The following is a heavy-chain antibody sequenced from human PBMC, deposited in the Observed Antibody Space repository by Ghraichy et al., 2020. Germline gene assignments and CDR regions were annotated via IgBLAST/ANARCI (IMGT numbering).Heavy chain of an antibody. D-gene: IGHD3-22*01. Sequence: GGSLRLSCAASGFTFSSYGMHWVRQAPGKGLEWVAFIRYDGSNKYYADSVKGRFTISRDNSKNTLYLQMNSLRAEDTAVYYCANRYYYYDSSGLFDYWGQGTLVTVSS. J-gene: IGHJ4*02. V-gene: IGHV3-30*02. CDR1: GFTFSSYG. CDR3: ANRYYYYDSSGLFDY. CDR2: IRYDGSNK.